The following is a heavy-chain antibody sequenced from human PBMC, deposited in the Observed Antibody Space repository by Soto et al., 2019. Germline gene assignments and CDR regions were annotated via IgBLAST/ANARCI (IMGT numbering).Heavy chain of an antibody. CDR3: AKDPLGGGEAP. CDR1: GFTFSSFA. CDR2: ISGPGGST. V-gene: IGHV3-23*01. Sequence: VQLLESGGGLVQPGGSLRLSCAASGFTFSSFAMSWVRQAPGKGLEWVSAISGPGGSTYYADSVRGRFTISRDNSKNTLYLQMNSLRAEDTAVYYCAKDPLGGGEAPWGQGTLVTVSS. J-gene: IGHJ5*02. D-gene: IGHD3-16*01.